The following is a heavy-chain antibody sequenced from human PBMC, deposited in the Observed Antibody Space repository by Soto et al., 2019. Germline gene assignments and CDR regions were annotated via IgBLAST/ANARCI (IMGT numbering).Heavy chain of an antibody. D-gene: IGHD6-19*01. CDR1: GGTFSSYA. J-gene: IGHJ5*02. CDR3: ARVGESSGTWLDP. CDR2: IIPIFGTA. Sequence: SVKVSCKASGGTFSSYAISRVRQAPGQGLEWMGGIIPIFGTANYAQKFQGGVTITADKSTSTAYMELSSLRSEDTAVYYCARVGESSGTWLDPWGQGTMVTVYS. V-gene: IGHV1-69*06.